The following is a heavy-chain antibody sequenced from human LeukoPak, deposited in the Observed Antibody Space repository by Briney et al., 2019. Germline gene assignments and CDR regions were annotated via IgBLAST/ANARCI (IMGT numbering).Heavy chain of an antibody. CDR3: ARVSRSRGEWLFDY. Sequence: SQTLSLTCTVSGGSISSGGYYGSWIRQHPGKGLEWIGYIYYSGSTYYNPSLKSRVTISVDTSKNQFSLKLSSVTAADTAVYYCARVSRSRGEWLFDYWGQGTLVSVSS. V-gene: IGHV4-31*03. D-gene: IGHD3-3*01. CDR1: GGSISSGGYY. CDR2: IYYSGST. J-gene: IGHJ4*02.